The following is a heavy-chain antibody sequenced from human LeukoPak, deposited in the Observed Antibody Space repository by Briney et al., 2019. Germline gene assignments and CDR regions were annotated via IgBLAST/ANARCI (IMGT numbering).Heavy chain of an antibody. J-gene: IGHJ4*02. Sequence: SVKVSCKASGGTFSSYAISWVRQAPGQGLEWMGGIIPIFGTANYAQKFQGRVTITADKSTSTAYMELSSLRSEDTAVYYCARGNYYGSGSLLDYWGQGTLVTVSS. CDR3: ARGNYYGSGSLLDY. D-gene: IGHD3-10*01. CDR1: GGTFSSYA. CDR2: IIPIFGTA. V-gene: IGHV1-69*06.